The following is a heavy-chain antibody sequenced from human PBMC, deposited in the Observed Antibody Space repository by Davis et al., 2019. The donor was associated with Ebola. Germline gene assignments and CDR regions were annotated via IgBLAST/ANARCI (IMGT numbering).Heavy chain of an antibody. CDR2: ISVRSIT. CDR1: GFIFSSYA. D-gene: IGHD4-17*01. V-gene: IGHV3-23*01. Sequence: GESPKTSCAASGFIFSSYAMSWVRQAPGKGLEWVSSISVRSITYHADSVKGRFTISSDNSKNTLYLQMNSLRAEDTAVYYCAKVHPPTTVTTGWFDPWGQGTLVTVSS. CDR3: AKVHPPTTVTTGWFDP. J-gene: IGHJ5*02.